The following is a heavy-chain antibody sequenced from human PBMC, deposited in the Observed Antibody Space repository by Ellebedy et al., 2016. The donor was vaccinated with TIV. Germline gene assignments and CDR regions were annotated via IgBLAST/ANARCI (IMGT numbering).Heavy chain of an antibody. V-gene: IGHV4-39*01. CDR1: GGSISRSVYY. CDR2: IYYSGTT. J-gene: IGHJ4*02. Sequence: MPSETLSLTCTVSGGSISRSVYYWGWIRQPPGRGLEWIGSIYYSGTTYYNPSLKSRLTISVDTSKNQFSLSLSSVTAADTAVYYCARLGAVVGNEGSVYWGQGTLVTVSS. D-gene: IGHD6-19*01. CDR3: ARLGAVVGNEGSVY.